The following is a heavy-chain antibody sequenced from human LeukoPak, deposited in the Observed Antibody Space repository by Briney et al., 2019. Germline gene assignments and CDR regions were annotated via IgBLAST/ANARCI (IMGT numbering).Heavy chain of an antibody. CDR2: ISGSGGST. CDR1: GFTFSSYA. V-gene: IGHV3-23*01. CDR3: AKGEAYYYGSGSYPDY. J-gene: IGHJ4*02. Sequence: GGSLRLSCAASGFTFSSYAINWVRQAPGKGLEWVSIISGSGGSTYYADSVKGRFTISRDNSKNTLYLQMNSLSAEDTALYYCAKGEAYYYGSGSYPDYWGQGTLVTVSS. D-gene: IGHD3-10*01.